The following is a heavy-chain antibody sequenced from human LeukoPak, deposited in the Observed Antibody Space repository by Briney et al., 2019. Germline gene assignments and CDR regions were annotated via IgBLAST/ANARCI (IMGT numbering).Heavy chain of an antibody. CDR1: GGTFSSYA. Sequence: GASVKVSCKASGGTFSSYAISWVRQAPGQGLEWMGGIIPIFGTANYAQKFQGRVTITTDESTSTAYMELSSLRSEDTAVYYCARETPGYSGIFDYWGQGTLVTVSS. CDR3: ARETPGYSGIFDY. D-gene: IGHD6-13*01. CDR2: IIPIFGTA. V-gene: IGHV1-69*05. J-gene: IGHJ4*02.